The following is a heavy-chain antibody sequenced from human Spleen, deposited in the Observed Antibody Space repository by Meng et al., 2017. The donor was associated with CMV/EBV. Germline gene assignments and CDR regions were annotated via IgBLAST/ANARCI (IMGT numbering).Heavy chain of an antibody. J-gene: IGHJ4*02. CDR1: GGSISSSSYY. CDR2: IYYSGST. CDR3: ARVDMVATITIDY. Sequence: GSLRLSCTVSGGSISSSSYYWAWIRQPPGKGLEWIGSIYYSGSTYYNPSLKSRVTISVDTSKNQFSLKVISVTAADTAVYYCARVDMVATITIDYWGQGTLVTVSS. D-gene: IGHD5-12*01. V-gene: IGHV4-39*07.